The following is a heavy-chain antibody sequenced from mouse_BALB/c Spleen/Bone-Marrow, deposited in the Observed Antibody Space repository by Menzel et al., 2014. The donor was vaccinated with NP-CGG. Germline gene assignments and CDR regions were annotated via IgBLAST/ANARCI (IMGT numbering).Heavy chain of an antibody. CDR1: GFTFSSSI. CDR3: SRGYGNCFDY. V-gene: IGHV5-6-4*01. Sequence: EVKVVESGGSLVKPGGSLKLSCSASGFTFSSSIMSWVRQTPEKRLEWVATISTGGTYTYYPDSVKGRFTISRDNAKNTLYLQMSSLKSEDTAMYYCSRGYGNCFDYWGQGTTLTVSS. J-gene: IGHJ2*01. CDR2: ISTGGTYT. D-gene: IGHD2-10*02.